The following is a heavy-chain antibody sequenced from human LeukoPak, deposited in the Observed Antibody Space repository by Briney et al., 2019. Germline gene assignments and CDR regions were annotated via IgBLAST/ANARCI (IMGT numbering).Heavy chain of an antibody. CDR3: AKDRRIAVAGTSGVDY. J-gene: IGHJ4*02. V-gene: IGHV3-30*02. CDR1: GFTFSSYG. D-gene: IGHD6-19*01. Sequence: GGSLRLSCAASGFTFSSYGMHWVRQAPGKGLEWVAFTRVDESVKNYADSVKGRFTISRDNSKNTLYLQMNSLRAEDTAVYYCAKDRRIAVAGTSGVDYWGQGTLVTVSS. CDR2: TRVDESVK.